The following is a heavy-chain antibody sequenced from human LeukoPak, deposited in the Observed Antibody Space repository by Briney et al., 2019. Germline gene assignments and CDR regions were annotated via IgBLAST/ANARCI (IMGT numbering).Heavy chain of an antibody. CDR3: ARGPRGLPED. CDR1: DASISGYY. V-gene: IGHV4-4*07. J-gene: IGHJ4*02. D-gene: IGHD1-14*01. CDR2: LFSGGST. Sequence: SETLSLTCTVSDASISGYYWTWIRQPAGQGLERIGRLFSGGSTNYNPSLKSRVSMSLDTSNNQFSLEVNFVSAADTAVYYCARGPRGLPEDWGQGTLVTVSS.